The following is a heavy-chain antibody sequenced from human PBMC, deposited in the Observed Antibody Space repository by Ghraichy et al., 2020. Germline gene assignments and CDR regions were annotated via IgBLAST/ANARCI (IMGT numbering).Heavy chain of an antibody. CDR3: ARRAMTTSYGMDV. V-gene: IGHV4-30-2*01. CDR1: GGSISSGGYS. Sequence: SETLSLTCAVSGGSISSGGYSWSWIRQPPGKGLEWIGYIYHSGSTYYNPSLKSRVTISVGRSKNQFSLKLSSVTAADMAVYYCARRAMTTSYGMDVWGQGTTVTVSS. D-gene: IGHD4-17*01. J-gene: IGHJ6*02. CDR2: IYHSGST.